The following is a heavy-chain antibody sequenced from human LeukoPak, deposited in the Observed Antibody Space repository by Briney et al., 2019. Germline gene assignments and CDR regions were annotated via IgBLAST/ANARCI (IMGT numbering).Heavy chain of an antibody. CDR2: IYGGGSV. J-gene: IGHJ4*02. CDR1: GFTVRSNY. CDR3: AKGYSGYDASLDY. D-gene: IGHD5-12*01. Sequence: GGSLRLSCAASGFTVRSNYMSWVRQAPGKGLEWVSIIYGGGSVFYADSVKGRFTISRDNSKNTLYLQMNSLRVEDTAVYYCAKGYSGYDASLDYWGQGTLVTVSS. V-gene: IGHV3-53*05.